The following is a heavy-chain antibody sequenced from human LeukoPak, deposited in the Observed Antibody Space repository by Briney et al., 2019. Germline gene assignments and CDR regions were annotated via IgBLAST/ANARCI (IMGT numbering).Heavy chain of an antibody. Sequence: GGSLRLSCAASGFTFTSHRLSWVRQPPGKGLEWVANIRQDGGDKYYVDSVKGRFTISRDNAKNTLYLQMNSLRAEDTAVYYCARDFPKLPDSSSLVEWGQGTLVTVSS. CDR1: GFTFTSHR. CDR2: IRQDGGDK. D-gene: IGHD6-13*01. V-gene: IGHV3-7*01. J-gene: IGHJ4*02. CDR3: ARDFPKLPDSSSLVE.